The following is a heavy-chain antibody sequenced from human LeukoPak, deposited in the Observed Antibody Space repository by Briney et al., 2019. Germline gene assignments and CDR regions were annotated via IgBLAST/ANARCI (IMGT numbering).Heavy chain of an antibody. CDR1: GGSISSGDYY. D-gene: IGHD6-13*01. CDR2: IYYSGST. V-gene: IGHV4-30-4*08. CDR3: ARVSGQQLYFY. Sequence: SETLSLTCTVSGGSISSGDYYWSWIRQPPGKGLEWIGYIYYSGSTYYNPSLKSRVTISVDMSKNQFSLKLSSVTAADTAVYYCARVSGQQLYFYWGQGTLVTVSS. J-gene: IGHJ4*02.